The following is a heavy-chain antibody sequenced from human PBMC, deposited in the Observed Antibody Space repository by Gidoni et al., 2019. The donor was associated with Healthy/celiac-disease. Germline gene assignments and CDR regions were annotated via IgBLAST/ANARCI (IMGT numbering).Heavy chain of an antibody. J-gene: IGHJ6*03. CDR3: ARVGADYYMDV. V-gene: IGHV1-3*01. CDR2: INAGNGNT. CDR1: GYTFTSYA. Sequence: QVQLVQSGAEVKKPGASLKFSCKASGYTFTSYAMHWVRQAPGQRREWMGWINAGNGNTKYSQKLQGRVTITRDTSASTAYMELSILRSEDTDVYYCARVGADYYMDVWGKGTTVTVSS.